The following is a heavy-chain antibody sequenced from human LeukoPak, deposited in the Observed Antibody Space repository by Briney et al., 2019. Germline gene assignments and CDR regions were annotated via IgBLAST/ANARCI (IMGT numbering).Heavy chain of an antibody. J-gene: IGHJ6*02. CDR2: INRNGNVN. V-gene: IGHV3-7*03. CDR1: GFTFISYA. D-gene: IGHD3-16*01. CDR3: ARGGGLDV. Sequence: GGSLRLSCAASGFTFISYAMNWARQAPGKGLEWVASINRNGNVNYYVDSVKGRFTISRDNAKNSLYLQMSNLRAEDTAVYFCARGGGLDVWGQGATVTVSS.